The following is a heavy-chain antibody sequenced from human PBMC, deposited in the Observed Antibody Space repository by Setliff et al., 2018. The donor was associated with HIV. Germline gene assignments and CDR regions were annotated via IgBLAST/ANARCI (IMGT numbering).Heavy chain of an antibody. CDR3: ATGPLDY. CDR1: GFSFKSAW. Sequence: GGSLRLFCAASGFSFKSAWMSWVRQAPGKGLEWAGHIKAKVVGATTDFAAPVKGRFTISRDDSKNTVYLQMNSLKIDDTGLYYCATGPLDYWGQGTLVTVSS. CDR2: IKAKVVGATT. J-gene: IGHJ4*02. V-gene: IGHV3-15*01.